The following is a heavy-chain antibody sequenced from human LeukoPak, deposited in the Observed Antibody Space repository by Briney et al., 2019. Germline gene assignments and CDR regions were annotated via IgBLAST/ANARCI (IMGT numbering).Heavy chain of an antibody. CDR1: GYTFTGYY. CDR2: INPNSGGT. D-gene: IGHD3-22*01. J-gene: IGHJ5*02. V-gene: IGHV1-2*02. Sequence: ASVKVSCKASGYTFTGYYIHWVRQAPGQGLEWMGWINPNSGGTNYAQKLQGRVTMTTDTSTSTAYMELRSLRSDDTAVYYCAREVPYYYDSSGYSPWGQGTLVTVSS. CDR3: AREVPYYYDSSGYSP.